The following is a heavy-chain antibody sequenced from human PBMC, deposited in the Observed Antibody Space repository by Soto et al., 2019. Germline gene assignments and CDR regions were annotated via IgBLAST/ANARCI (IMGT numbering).Heavy chain of an antibody. CDR3: TRRPDTLDI. CDR1: GFTFNDYI. J-gene: IGHJ3*02. CDR2: VTSGGGTT. V-gene: IGHV3-23*01. Sequence: VSLRLSCGASGFTFNDYIMNWGRQAPGRGLEWVSSVTSGGGTTFYADSVKGRSTISRDHSKNMLYLQMKSLRAEGTAEYYCTRRPDTLDIWGQGRLVTVS.